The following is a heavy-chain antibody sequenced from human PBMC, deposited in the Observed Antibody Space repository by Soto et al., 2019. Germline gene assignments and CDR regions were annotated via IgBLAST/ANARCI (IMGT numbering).Heavy chain of an antibody. CDR2: ISYDGSNK. Sequence: QVQLVESGGGVVQPGRSLRLSCAASGFTFSSYGMHWVRQAPGKGLEWVAVISYDGSNKYYADSVKGRFTISRDNSKNTLYLQMNSLRAEDTAVYYCAKGVSSKTDYWGQGTLVTVSS. J-gene: IGHJ4*02. CDR1: GFTFSSYG. CDR3: AKGVSSKTDY. V-gene: IGHV3-30*18.